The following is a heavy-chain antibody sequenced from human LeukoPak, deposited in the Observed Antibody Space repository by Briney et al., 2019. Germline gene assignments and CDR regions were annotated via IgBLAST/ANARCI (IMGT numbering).Heavy chain of an antibody. D-gene: IGHD3-10*01. Sequence: GGSLRLSCAASGFTFSSYAMHWVRQAPGKGLEWVAVISYDGSNKCYADSVKGRFTISRDNSKNTLYLQMNSLRAEDTAVYYCAREMVRGVIIARFDYWGQGTLVTVSS. J-gene: IGHJ4*02. CDR1: GFTFSSYA. CDR3: AREMVRGVIIARFDY. V-gene: IGHV3-30*04. CDR2: ISYDGSNK.